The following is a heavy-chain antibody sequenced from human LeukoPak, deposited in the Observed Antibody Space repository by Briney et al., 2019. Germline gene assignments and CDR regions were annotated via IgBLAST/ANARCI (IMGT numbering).Heavy chain of an antibody. CDR3: ARGALLWFGAKMEYYFDY. D-gene: IGHD3-10*01. CDR2: SYYNGNT. V-gene: IGHV4-59*01. Sequence: GSLRLSCAASGFSFSSYGMNWVRQAPGKGLEWIGFSYYNGNTNYNPSLKSRVTISVDMSKHQFSLSLTSVTAADTAVYYCARGALLWFGAKMEYYFDYWGQGTPLTVSS. J-gene: IGHJ4*02. CDR1: GFSFSSYG.